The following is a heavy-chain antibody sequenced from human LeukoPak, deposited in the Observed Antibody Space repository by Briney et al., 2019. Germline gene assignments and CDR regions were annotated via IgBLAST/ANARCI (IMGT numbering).Heavy chain of an antibody. V-gene: IGHV4-59*12. Sequence: PSETLSLTCSVSGDSISSYFWSWIRQPPGKGLEWIGYVQSAGNTQYNPSLESRVTISVDTSKNQFSLKLSSVTAADTAVYYCARGHLLRWFDYWGQGTLVTVSS. D-gene: IGHD4-23*01. CDR2: VQSAGNT. CDR1: GDSISSYF. J-gene: IGHJ4*02. CDR3: ARGHLLRWFDY.